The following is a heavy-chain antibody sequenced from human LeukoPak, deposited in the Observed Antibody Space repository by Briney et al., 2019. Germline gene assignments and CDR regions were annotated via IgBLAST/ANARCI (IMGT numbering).Heavy chain of an antibody. D-gene: IGHD1-1*01. V-gene: IGHV1-2*02. CDR3: ARDKGSGMLPFDY. J-gene: IGHJ4*02. CDR1: GYTFTVHY. CDR2: FNPYSGDA. Sequence: GASVKVSCKASGYTFTVHYLHWVRQAPGHGPEWMGWFNPYSGDANYAERFQGRVTMSGVTSISTAHMEMKGLTIDDTAVYYCARDKGSGMLPFDYWGQGTRVTVSS.